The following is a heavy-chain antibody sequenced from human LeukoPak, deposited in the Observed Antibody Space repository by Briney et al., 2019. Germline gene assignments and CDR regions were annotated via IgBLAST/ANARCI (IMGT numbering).Heavy chain of an antibody. D-gene: IGHD4-17*01. CDR1: GYTFTSYY. CDR2: INPSGGST. J-gene: IGHJ4*02. Sequence: ASVKVSCKASGYTFTSYYMHWVRQAPGQGLEWMGIINPSGGSTSYAQKFQGRVTMTRHTSTSTVYMELSNLRSEDTAVYYCARDSSYGDQPYYFDYWGQGTLVTVSS. CDR3: ARDSSYGDQPYYFDY. V-gene: IGHV1-46*01.